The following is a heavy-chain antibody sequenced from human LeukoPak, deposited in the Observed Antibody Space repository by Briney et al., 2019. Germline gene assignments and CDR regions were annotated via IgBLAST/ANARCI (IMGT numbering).Heavy chain of an antibody. CDR2: IYYSGST. Sequence: SETLSLTCTVSGGSISSGGYYWSWIRQHPGKGLEWIGYIYYSGSTYYNPSLKSRVTISVDTSKNQFSLKLSSVTAADTAVYYCARVRYYGSGSIGGFDPWGQGTLVTVSS. CDR3: ARVRYYGSGSIGGFDP. D-gene: IGHD3-10*01. J-gene: IGHJ5*02. CDR1: GGSISSGGYY. V-gene: IGHV4-31*03.